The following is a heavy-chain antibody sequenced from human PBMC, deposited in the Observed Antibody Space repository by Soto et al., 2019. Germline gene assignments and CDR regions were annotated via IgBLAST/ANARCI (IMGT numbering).Heavy chain of an antibody. CDR2: LKSKTDGGAT. J-gene: IGHJ3*02. CDR1: GFTFTNAW. CDR3: TAPEYTDDLYGNYAVDI. D-gene: IGHD2-8*01. Sequence: EVQLVESGGGLVRPGGSLRLSCTASGFTFTNAWMHWVRQAPGKGLEWIGRLKSKTDGGATDYAAPVKGRFTISRDDSNNTLYLQMNSLKTEDAAVYYCTAPEYTDDLYGNYAVDIWGQGTMVTVSS. V-gene: IGHV3-15*01.